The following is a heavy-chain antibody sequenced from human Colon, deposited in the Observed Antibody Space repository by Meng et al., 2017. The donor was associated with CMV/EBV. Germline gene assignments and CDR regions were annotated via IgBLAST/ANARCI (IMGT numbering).Heavy chain of an antibody. Sequence: GGSLRLSCAASGFTFSSYAMSWVRQAPGKGLEWVSAISGSGGSTYYADSVKGRFTISRDNSKNKLYLQMNSLRAEDTAVYYCAKDRDDFWSGYWGYWGQGTLVTVSS. CDR3: AKDRDDFWSGYWGY. J-gene: IGHJ4*02. CDR2: ISGSGGST. CDR1: GFTFSSYA. V-gene: IGHV3-23*01. D-gene: IGHD3-3*01.